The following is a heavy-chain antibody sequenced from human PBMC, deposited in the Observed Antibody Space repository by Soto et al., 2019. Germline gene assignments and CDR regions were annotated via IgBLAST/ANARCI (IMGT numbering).Heavy chain of an antibody. D-gene: IGHD3-16*01. CDR3: VRAQLPPLYNLGTYGYFDY. Sequence: GGSLRLSCAASGFTFSAYVMSWVHQAPGKGLEWVSSITSSSSTYISYADSLRGRFTVSRDNAKTSLFLQINSLRAEDTAVYYCVRAQLPPLYNLGTYGYFDYWGPGTQVTVSS. V-gene: IGHV3-21*01. CDR1: GFTFSAYV. J-gene: IGHJ4*02. CDR2: ITSSSSTYI.